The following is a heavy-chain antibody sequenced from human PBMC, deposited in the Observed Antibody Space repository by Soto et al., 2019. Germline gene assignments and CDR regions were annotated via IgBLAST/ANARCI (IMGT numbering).Heavy chain of an antibody. Sequence: GGSLRLSCAASGFTFSSYDMTWVRQAPGKGLEWVSSISSTTNYIYYGDSMKGRFTISRDNAKNSLYLEMNSLRAEDTAVYYCARESEDLTSNFDYWGQGTLVTVSS. V-gene: IGHV3-21*06. CDR3: ARESEDLTSNFDY. CDR1: GFTFSSYD. CDR2: ISSTTNYI. J-gene: IGHJ4*02.